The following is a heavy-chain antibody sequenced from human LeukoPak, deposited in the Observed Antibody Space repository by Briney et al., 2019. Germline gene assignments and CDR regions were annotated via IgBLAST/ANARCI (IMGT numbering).Heavy chain of an antibody. D-gene: IGHD4-11*01. V-gene: IGHV3-21*01. CDR3: ARDPYSGLFDY. Sequence: NPGGSLRLSCAASGFTISSYSMNGVRQAPGKGLEWVSSISSSTSRIHYADSVEGRFTIARDNAKNSLYLQMNSLRAEDTAVYYCARDPYSGLFDYGGQGTLVTVSA. CDR2: ISSSTSRI. CDR1: GFTISSYS. J-gene: IGHJ4*02.